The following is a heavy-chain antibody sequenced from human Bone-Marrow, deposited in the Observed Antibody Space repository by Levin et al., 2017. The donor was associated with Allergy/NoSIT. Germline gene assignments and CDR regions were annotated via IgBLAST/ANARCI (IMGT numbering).Heavy chain of an antibody. Sequence: PGGSLRLSCTASGFTFSSFGMNWVRQAPGKGLEWVASISIGGTHIFYADSLRGRFTISRDNAKNSLFLQMNSLRVEDTAVYLCARDLGEPPNDYSYYMDVWGKGTTVTVSS. D-gene: IGHD3-3*01. CDR1: GFTFSSFG. CDR2: ISIGGTHI. J-gene: IGHJ6*03. CDR3: ARDLGEPPNDYSYYMDV. V-gene: IGHV3-21*01.